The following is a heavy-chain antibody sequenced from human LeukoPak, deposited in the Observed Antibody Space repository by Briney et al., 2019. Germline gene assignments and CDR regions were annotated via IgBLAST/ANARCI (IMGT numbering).Heavy chain of an antibody. CDR2: IIPIFGTA. D-gene: IGHD4-17*01. J-gene: IGHJ6*03. Sequence: EASVKVSCKASGGTFSSYAISWVRQAPGQGLEWMGGIIPIFGTANYAQKFQGRVTITADESTSTAYMELSSLRSEDTAVYYCARDHYGDGMGLYYYMDVWGKGTTVTVSS. CDR3: ARDHYGDGMGLYYYMDV. CDR1: GGTFSSYA. V-gene: IGHV1-69*13.